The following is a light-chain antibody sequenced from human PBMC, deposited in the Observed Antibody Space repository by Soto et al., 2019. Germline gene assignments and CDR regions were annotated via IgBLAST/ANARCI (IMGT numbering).Light chain of an antibody. CDR2: GPS. Sequence: EIVMTQSPATLSVSPGERATLSCRASQSVSSNLAWYQQKLGQAPRLHIYGPSTRATGIPARFSGGGSGIEFTLPVSILQSEDFAVYYCQQYNNWWTFGQGTKVEMK. V-gene: IGKV3-15*01. J-gene: IGKJ1*01. CDR3: QQYNNWWT. CDR1: QSVSSN.